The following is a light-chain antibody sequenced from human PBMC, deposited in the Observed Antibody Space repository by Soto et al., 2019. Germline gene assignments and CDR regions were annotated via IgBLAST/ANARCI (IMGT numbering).Light chain of an antibody. V-gene: IGKV3-15*01. CDR2: AAS. CDR3: QQYNNWPPLT. J-gene: IGKJ4*01. Sequence: EVVVTQSPATLSVSLGGRATLSCRASQSVRTNLAWYQQKPGQAPRLLIYAASTRATGIPARFSGSGSGTEFPLTIPSLQSEDFAVYYCQQYNNWPPLTFGGGTKVEIK. CDR1: QSVRTN.